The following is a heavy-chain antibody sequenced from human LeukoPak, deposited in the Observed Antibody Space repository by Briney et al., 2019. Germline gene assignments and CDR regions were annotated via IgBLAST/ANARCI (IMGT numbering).Heavy chain of an antibody. Sequence: SETLSLTCTVSGGSISSYYWSWIRQPPGKGLEWIGYIYYSGSTNYNPSLKSRVTISVDTSKNQFSLKLSSVTAADTAVYYCARGHGDYSFGYMDVWGKGTTVTISS. D-gene: IGHD4-17*01. V-gene: IGHV4-59*01. CDR1: GGSISSYY. CDR2: IYYSGST. CDR3: ARGHGDYSFGYMDV. J-gene: IGHJ6*03.